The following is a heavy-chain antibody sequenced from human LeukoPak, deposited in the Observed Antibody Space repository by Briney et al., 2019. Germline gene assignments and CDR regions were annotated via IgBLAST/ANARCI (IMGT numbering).Heavy chain of an antibody. Sequence: SETLSLTCRVSGDSISRHDPYWTFIRQHPGKAPEWIGYIYHTGTTSYNPSLQSRVSISLDTSKNQFSLTLTSVTAADTAVYYCTSGSDPKKVGYWGQGTLVTASS. CDR1: GDSISRHDPY. CDR3: TSGSDPKKVGY. CDR2: IYHTGTT. V-gene: IGHV4-31*03. D-gene: IGHD1-1*01. J-gene: IGHJ4*02.